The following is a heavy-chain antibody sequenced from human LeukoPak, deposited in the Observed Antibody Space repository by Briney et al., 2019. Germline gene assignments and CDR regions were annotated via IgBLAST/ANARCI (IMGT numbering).Heavy chain of an antibody. Sequence: PGGSLRLSCAASGFTFSSYSMNWVRQAPGKGLEWVSYISSSSSTIYYADSVKGRFTISRDNAKNSLYLQMNSLRAEVTAVYYCARVNPFDYWGQGTLVTVSS. V-gene: IGHV3-48*01. J-gene: IGHJ4*02. CDR2: ISSSSSTI. CDR1: GFTFSSYS. CDR3: ARVNPFDY.